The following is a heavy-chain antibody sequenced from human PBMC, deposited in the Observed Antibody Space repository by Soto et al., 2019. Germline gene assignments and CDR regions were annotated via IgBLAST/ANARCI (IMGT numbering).Heavy chain of an antibody. V-gene: IGHV1-69*02. CDR3: ATNYGSVSAPFDY. J-gene: IGHJ4*02. CDR1: GDTFSFYT. Sequence: QVQLVQSGAELKKPGSSVKVSCTASGDTFSFYTMNWVRQAPGPGPEWMGRIIPIVRMAHSAQKFQGRVTIIADKSTSTSYMELSSLRSEDTAVYYCATNYGSVSAPFDYWGQGTLVTVSS. CDR2: IIPIVRMA. D-gene: IGHD3-10*01.